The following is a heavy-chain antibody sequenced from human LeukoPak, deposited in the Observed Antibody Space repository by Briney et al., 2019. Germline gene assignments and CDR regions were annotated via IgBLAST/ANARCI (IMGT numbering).Heavy chain of an antibody. V-gene: IGHV2-70*11. Sequence: GSGPTLVNPTQTLTLTCTFSGFSPSTSGMCVSWIRQPPGKALEWLARIDWDDDTYYSTSLKTRLTISKDTSKNQVVLTMINMDPVDTATYYCARTSYSSSSVFFDYWGQGTLVTVSS. CDR1: GFSPSTSGMC. D-gene: IGHD6-6*01. CDR2: IDWDDDT. J-gene: IGHJ4*02. CDR3: ARTSYSSSSVFFDY.